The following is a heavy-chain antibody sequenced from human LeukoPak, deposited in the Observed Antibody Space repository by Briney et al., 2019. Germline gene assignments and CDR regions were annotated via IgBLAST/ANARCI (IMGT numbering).Heavy chain of an antibody. J-gene: IGHJ3*02. CDR2: IYCSGST. V-gene: IGHV4-59*12. CDR1: GGSISSYY. CDR3: ARDRRVRGVNFHPNHDAFDI. D-gene: IGHD3-10*01. Sequence: PSETLSLTCTVSGGSISSYYWSWIRQPPGKGLEWIGYIYCSGSTNYNPSLKSRVTISVDTSKNQFSLKLSSVTAADTAVYYCARDRRVRGVNFHPNHDAFDIWGQGTMVTVSS.